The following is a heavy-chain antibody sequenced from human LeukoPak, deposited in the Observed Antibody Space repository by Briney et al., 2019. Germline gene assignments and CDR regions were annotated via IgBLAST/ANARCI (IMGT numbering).Heavy chain of an antibody. CDR1: GYTFTSYD. CDR2: MNPNSGNT. J-gene: IGHJ3*02. D-gene: IGHD5-12*01. Sequence: ASVKVSCKASGYTFTSYDINWVRQATGQGLEWMGWMNPNSGNTGYAQKFQGRVTMTRNTSISTAYMELSSLRSEDTAVYYCARDAGGSGYHAFDIWGQGTMVTVSS. V-gene: IGHV1-8*01. CDR3: ARDAGGSGYHAFDI.